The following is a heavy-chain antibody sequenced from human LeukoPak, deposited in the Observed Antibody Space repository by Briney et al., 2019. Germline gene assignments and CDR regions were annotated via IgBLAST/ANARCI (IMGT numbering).Heavy chain of an antibody. CDR3: VRDLSYFDY. Sequence: GGSLRLSCAVSGFTFSSYWMSWVRQAPGKGLEWVANIKPDGSEKYNVDSVKGRFTISRDNTENSLYLQMNSLRAEDTAVYYCVRDLSYFDYWGQGTLVIVSS. CDR2: IKPDGSEK. D-gene: IGHD3-9*01. V-gene: IGHV3-7*01. J-gene: IGHJ4*02. CDR1: GFTFSSYW.